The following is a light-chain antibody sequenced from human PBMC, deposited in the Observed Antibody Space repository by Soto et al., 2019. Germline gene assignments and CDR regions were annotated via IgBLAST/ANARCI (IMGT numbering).Light chain of an antibody. CDR1: SSDVGGYNY. V-gene: IGLV2-11*01. Sequence: QSVLTQPRSVSGSPGQSVTISCTGTSSDVGGYNYVSWYQQHPDKAPKLMIYDVSKRPSGVPDRFSGSKSGNTASLTISGLQAEDEAAYYCCSYAGSYTWVFGTGTKVTVL. CDR3: CSYAGSYTWV. CDR2: DVS. J-gene: IGLJ1*01.